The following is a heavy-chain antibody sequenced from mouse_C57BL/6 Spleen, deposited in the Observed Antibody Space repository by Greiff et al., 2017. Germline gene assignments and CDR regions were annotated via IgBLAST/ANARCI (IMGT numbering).Heavy chain of an antibody. V-gene: IGHV5-6*01. CDR2: ISSGGSYT. Sequence: EVQRVESGGDLVKPGGSLKLSCAASGFTFSSYGMSWVRQTPDKRLAWVATISSGGSYTYYPDSVKGRFTISRDNAKNTLYLQMSSLKAEDTAMYYCARMGDSSGLFAYWGQGTLVTVSA. CDR1: GFTFSSYG. D-gene: IGHD3-2*02. CDR3: ARMGDSSGLFAY. J-gene: IGHJ3*01.